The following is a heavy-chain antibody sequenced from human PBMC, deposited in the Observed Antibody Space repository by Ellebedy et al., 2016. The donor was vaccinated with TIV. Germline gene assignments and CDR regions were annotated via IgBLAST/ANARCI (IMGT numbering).Heavy chain of an antibody. CDR2: MNPNSGNT. D-gene: IGHD6-25*01. CDR1: GYTFTSYD. V-gene: IGHV1-8*01. J-gene: IGHJ6*02. CDR3: ARSKTRRRYYYGMDV. Sequence: ASVKVSCXASGYTFTSYDINWVRQATGQGLEWMGWMNPNSGNTGYAQKFQGRVTMTRNTSISTAYMELSSLRSEDTAVYYCARSKTRRRYYYGMDVWGQGTTVTVSS.